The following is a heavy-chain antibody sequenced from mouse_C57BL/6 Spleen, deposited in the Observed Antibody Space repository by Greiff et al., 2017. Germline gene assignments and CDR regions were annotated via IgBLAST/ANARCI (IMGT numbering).Heavy chain of an antibody. J-gene: IGHJ2*01. Sequence: QVQLKQPGAELVKPGASVKLSCKASGYTFTSYWMQWVKQRPGQGLEWIGEIDPSDSYTNYNQKFKGKATLTVDTSSSTAYMQLSSLTSEDSAVYYCARREIYYYGSPDYWGQGTTLTVSS. CDR2: IDPSDSYT. D-gene: IGHD1-1*01. V-gene: IGHV1-50*01. CDR1: GYTFTSYW. CDR3: ARREIYYYGSPDY.